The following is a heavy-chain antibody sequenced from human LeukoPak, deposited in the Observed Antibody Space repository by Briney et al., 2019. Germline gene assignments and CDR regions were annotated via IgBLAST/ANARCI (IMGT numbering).Heavy chain of an antibody. J-gene: IGHJ4*02. CDR1: GGSISSYY. Sequence: SETLSLTCTVSGGSISSYYWSWIRQPAGKGLEWIGRIYTSGSTNYNPSLKSRVTMSVDTSKNQFSLKLSSVTAADTAVYYCARGPDVSIAAAGTSLDCWGQGTLVTVSS. CDR2: IYTSGST. CDR3: ARGPDVSIAAAGTSLDC. D-gene: IGHD6-13*01. V-gene: IGHV4-4*07.